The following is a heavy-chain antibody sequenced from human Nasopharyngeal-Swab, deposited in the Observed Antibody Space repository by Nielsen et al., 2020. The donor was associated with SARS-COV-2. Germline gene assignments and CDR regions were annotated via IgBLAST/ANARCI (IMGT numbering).Heavy chain of an antibody. CDR3: ALEGSGSYYNYYFDY. J-gene: IGHJ4*02. CDR2: ISSSSSYI. Sequence: VRQAPGKGLEWVSSISSSSSYIYYADSVKGRFTISRDNAKNSLYLQMNSLRAEDTAVYYCALEGSGSYYNYYFDYWGQGTLVTVSS. D-gene: IGHD3-10*01. V-gene: IGHV3-21*01.